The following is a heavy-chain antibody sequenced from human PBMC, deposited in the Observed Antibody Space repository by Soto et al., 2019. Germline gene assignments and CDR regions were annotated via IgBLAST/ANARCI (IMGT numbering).Heavy chain of an antibody. V-gene: IGHV1-46*01. J-gene: IGHJ4*02. D-gene: IGHD3-22*01. CDR3: ARDEGYYYDSSGYYLPLDY. CDR1: GYTFTSHY. CDR2: INPSGGTT. Sequence: ASVKVSCKASGYTFTSHYIHWVRQAPGQGLEWMGIINPSGGTTDYAQKFQGRVTMTRDTSTSTVYMELSSLRFEDTAVYYCARDEGYYYDSSGYYLPLDYWGQGTPVTAPQ.